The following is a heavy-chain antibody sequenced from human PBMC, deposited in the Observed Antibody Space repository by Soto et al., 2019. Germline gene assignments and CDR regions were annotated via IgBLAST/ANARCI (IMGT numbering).Heavy chain of an antibody. CDR3: AAVPAFSVAGKDSNLDY. CDR2: IIPMFGTA. D-gene: IGHD6-19*01. V-gene: IGHV1-69*13. J-gene: IGHJ4*02. Sequence: SVKVSCKASGGTFNSYAISWVRQAPGQGLEWMGGIIPMFGTANYAQKFQGRVTVTADESTSTAYMELSSLRSEDTAVYYCAAVPAFSVAGKDSNLDYWGQGTLVTVSS. CDR1: GGTFNSYA.